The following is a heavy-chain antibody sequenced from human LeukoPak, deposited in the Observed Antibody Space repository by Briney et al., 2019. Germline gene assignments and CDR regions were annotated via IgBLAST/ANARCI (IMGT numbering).Heavy chain of an antibody. CDR3: ASPYSGAFDI. J-gene: IGHJ3*02. V-gene: IGHV4-39*01. D-gene: IGHD3-10*01. CDR2: IYYSGST. Sequence: KGLEWIGSIYYSGSTYYNPSLKSRVTISVDTSKNQFSLKLSSVSAADTAVYYCASPYSGAFDIWGQGTMVTVSS.